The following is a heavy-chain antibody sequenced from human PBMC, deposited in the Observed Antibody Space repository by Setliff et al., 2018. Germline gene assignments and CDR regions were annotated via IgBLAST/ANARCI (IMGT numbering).Heavy chain of an antibody. CDR1: GGSFSTYY. Sequence: KPSETLSLTCAVYGGSFSTYYWSWIRQPPGKGLEWIGYIYSSGSTKYNPSLKSRVTIFADTSRNQFSVQLSSVTAADTAVYYCARHWDFCGGDCPHNSIDYWGQGTLVTVSS. J-gene: IGHJ4*02. D-gene: IGHD2-21*02. V-gene: IGHV4-59*08. CDR2: IYSSGST. CDR3: ARHWDFCGGDCPHNSIDY.